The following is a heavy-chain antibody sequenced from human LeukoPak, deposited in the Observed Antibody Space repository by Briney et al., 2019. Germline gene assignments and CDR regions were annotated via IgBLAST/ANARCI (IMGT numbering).Heavy chain of an antibody. J-gene: IGHJ4*02. CDR3: ARDPYDIRGY. V-gene: IGHV4-34*01. D-gene: IGHD3-9*01. Sequence: SETLSLICAVYGGSFSGYYWSWIRQPPGKGLEWIGEINHSGSTNYNPSLKSRVTISVDTSKNQFSLKLSSVTAADTAVYYCARDPYDIRGYWGQGTLVTVSS. CDR1: GGSFSGYY. CDR2: INHSGST.